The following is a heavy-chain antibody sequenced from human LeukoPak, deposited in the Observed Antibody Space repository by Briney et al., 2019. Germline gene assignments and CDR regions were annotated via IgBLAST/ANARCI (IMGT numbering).Heavy chain of an antibody. V-gene: IGHV4-59*08. D-gene: IGHD2-21*01. CDR1: GVSSSSSY. Sequence: SETLSLTCTVSGVSSSSSYWSWIRQPPGKGLEWIGYIFYTGDSNHNPSFKSRVSISLDTSKGQISLKLSSVTAADTAVYYCARHRFASPLDSWGQGTLVTVSS. CDR3: ARHRFASPLDS. CDR2: IFYTGDS. J-gene: IGHJ4*02.